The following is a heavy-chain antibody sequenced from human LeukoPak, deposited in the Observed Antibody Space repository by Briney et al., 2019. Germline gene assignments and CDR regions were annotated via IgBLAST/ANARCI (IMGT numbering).Heavy chain of an antibody. CDR2: INHSGST. CDR1: GGSFSGYT. D-gene: IGHD3-22*01. Sequence: KPSETLSLTCAIYGGSFSGYTWSWIRQPPGKGLEWIGEINHSGSTNYNPSLKSRVTISVDTSKNQFSLKLSSVTAADTAVYYCARYDSSGRTFDYWGQGTLVTVSS. CDR3: ARYDSSGRTFDY. V-gene: IGHV4-34*01. J-gene: IGHJ4*02.